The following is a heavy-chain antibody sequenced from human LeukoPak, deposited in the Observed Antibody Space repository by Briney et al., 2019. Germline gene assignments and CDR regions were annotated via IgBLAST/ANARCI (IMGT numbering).Heavy chain of an antibody. CDR1: GYSFTSYW. CDR2: IYPGDSDT. Sequence: GESLKISCKGSGYSFTSYWIGWVRQMPGKGLEWMGIIYPGDSDTRYSPSLQGHVTISADKSISTAFLQWSSLEASDTAMYYCAKTNYYESCGWAAGLRPCDMWCRGTMVTVS. CDR3: AKTNYYESCGWAAGLRPCDM. V-gene: IGHV5-51*01. D-gene: IGHD3-16*01. J-gene: IGHJ3*02.